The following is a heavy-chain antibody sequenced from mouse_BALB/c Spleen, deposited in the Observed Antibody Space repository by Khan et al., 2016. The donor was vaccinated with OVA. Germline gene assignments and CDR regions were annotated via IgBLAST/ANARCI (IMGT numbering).Heavy chain of an antibody. CDR2: LYPGTGST. J-gene: IGHJ4*01. V-gene: IGHV1S132*01. Sequence: QVQLKQSGAELVRPGASVKLSCKTSGYIFTSYWIQWVKQRSGQGLEWIARLYPGTGSTYYNEKFKGKATLTADKSSSPAYMLLSSLKSEDSAVDCWARSDYVSTYARDNWGQGTSFTVSS. D-gene: IGHD1-1*01. CDR1: GYIFTSYW. CDR3: ARSDYVSTYARDN.